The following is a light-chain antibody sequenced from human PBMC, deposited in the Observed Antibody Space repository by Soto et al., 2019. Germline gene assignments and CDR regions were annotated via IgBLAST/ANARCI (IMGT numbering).Light chain of an antibody. J-gene: IGLJ2*01. CDR3: QIWGTGTVV. Sequence: QPVLTQSPSASASLGDSVKLTCTLSSWHSSYAIAWHQHQTEKGPRYLMNLNGDGSHRKEDGIPDRFSGSSSGAERYLTIASLQSDDDADYYCQIWGTGTVVFGGGTKVNVL. CDR2: LNGDGSH. CDR1: SWHSSYA. V-gene: IGLV4-69*01.